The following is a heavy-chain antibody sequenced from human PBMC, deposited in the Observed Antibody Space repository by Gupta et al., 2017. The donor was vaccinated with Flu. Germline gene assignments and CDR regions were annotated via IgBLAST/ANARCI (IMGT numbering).Heavy chain of an antibody. D-gene: IGHD2-8*01. Sequence: FSSYGISWVRQAPGQGLEWMGGINRPSASPNYAQRFQGRITISADESTATAYLEFRSLRSEDTAVYYCARNRCFNGLCYGTSWFDPWGQGTQVTVSS. V-gene: IGHV1-69*01. J-gene: IGHJ5*02. CDR1: FSSYG. CDR2: INRPSASP. CDR3: ARNRCFNGLCYGTSWFDP.